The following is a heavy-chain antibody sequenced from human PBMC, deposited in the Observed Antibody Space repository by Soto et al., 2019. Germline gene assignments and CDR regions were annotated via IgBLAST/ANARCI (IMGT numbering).Heavy chain of an antibody. D-gene: IGHD3-10*01. V-gene: IGHV1-46*01. Sequence: ASVKVSCKASGYTFTSYYMHWVRQAPGQGLEWMGIINPSGGSTSYAQKFQGRVTMTRDTSTSTVYMELSSLRSEDTAVHYCAREGTGNYYGMDVWGQGTTVTVSS. CDR1: GYTFTSYY. CDR3: AREGTGNYYGMDV. J-gene: IGHJ6*02. CDR2: INPSGGST.